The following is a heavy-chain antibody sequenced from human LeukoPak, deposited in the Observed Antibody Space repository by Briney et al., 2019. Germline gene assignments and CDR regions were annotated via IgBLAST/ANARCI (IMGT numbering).Heavy chain of an antibody. J-gene: IGHJ4*02. CDR2: IYHSGST. V-gene: IGHV4-4*02. CDR1: GGSISSSNW. CDR3: AFVVVTATYYFDY. Sequence: SETLSLTCAVSGGSISSSNWWSWVRQPPGKGLEWIGEIYHSGSTNYNPSLKSRVTISVDKSKNQFSLKLSSVTAADTAVHYCAFVVVTATYYFDYWGQGTLVTVSS. D-gene: IGHD2-21*02.